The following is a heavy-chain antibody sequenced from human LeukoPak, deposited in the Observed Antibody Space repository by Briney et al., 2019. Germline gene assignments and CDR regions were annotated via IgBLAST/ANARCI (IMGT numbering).Heavy chain of an antibody. CDR1: GYSFNMYW. CDR2: IYPGDSDT. V-gene: IGHV5-51*01. J-gene: IGHJ4*02. Sequence: RGESLKISCKGSGYSFNMYWIGWVRQMPGKGLEWMGIIYPGDSDTRYSPSFQGQVTISADKSISTAYLQWSSLKPSDTAMYYCARAWSCSDGSCYAEDWGQGTLVTVSS. CDR3: ARAWSCSDGSCYAED. D-gene: IGHD2-15*01.